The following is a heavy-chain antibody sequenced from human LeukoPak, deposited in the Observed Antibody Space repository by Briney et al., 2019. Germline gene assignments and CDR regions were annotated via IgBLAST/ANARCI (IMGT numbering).Heavy chain of an antibody. Sequence: GRSLRLSCAASGFTFSSYGMHWVRQAPGKGLEWVEVISYDGSNKYYADSVKGRFTISRDNSKNTLYLQMNSLRAEDTAVYYCAKNILRYFDWYMDYWGQGTLVTVSS. CDR3: AKNILRYFDWYMDY. D-gene: IGHD3-9*01. V-gene: IGHV3-30*18. J-gene: IGHJ4*02. CDR1: GFTFSSYG. CDR2: ISYDGSNK.